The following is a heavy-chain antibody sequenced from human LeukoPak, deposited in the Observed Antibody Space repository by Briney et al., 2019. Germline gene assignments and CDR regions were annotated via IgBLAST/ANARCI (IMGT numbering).Heavy chain of an antibody. CDR2: INPNSGGT. Sequence: ASVKVSCKASGYTFTGYYMHWVRQAPGQGLEWMEWINPNSGGTKYAQKFQGRVTVTRDTSINTVYMQLSNLTSDDTAVYYCARERIVVVTLSDAIDIWGQGTMVTVSS. CDR3: ARERIVVVTLSDAIDI. V-gene: IGHV1-2*02. CDR1: GYTFTGYY. D-gene: IGHD2-21*02. J-gene: IGHJ3*02.